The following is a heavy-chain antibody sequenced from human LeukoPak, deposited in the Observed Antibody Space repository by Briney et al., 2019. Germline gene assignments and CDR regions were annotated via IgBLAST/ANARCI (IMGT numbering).Heavy chain of an antibody. V-gene: IGHV3-53*01. CDR2: IYSGGSI. J-gene: IGHJ4*02. Sequence: GGSLRLSCAVSGFTVSSNYMTWVRQAPGKGLEWVSVIYSGGSIYYADSVKGRFTISRDISKNTVDLQLNSLRAEDTAVFYCASGKETSMAQGYWGQGTLVTVSS. CDR1: GFTVSSNY. D-gene: IGHD5-18*01. CDR3: ASGKETSMAQGY.